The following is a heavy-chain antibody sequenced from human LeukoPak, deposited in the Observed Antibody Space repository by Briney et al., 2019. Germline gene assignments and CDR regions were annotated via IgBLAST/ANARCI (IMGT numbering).Heavy chain of an antibody. V-gene: IGHV4-4*07. Sequence: PSETLSLTCTVSGGSISSYYWSWIRQPAGKGLEWIGRIYTSGSTNYNPSLKSRVTMSVDTSKNQFSLQLNSVTPEDTAVYYCARDHGSGWYSYLDDWGQGTLVTVSS. CDR3: ARDHGSGWYSYLDD. CDR1: GGSISSYY. J-gene: IGHJ4*02. CDR2: IYTSGST. D-gene: IGHD6-19*01.